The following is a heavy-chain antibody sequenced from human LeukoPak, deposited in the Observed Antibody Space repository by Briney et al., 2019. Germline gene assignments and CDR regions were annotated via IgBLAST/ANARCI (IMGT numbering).Heavy chain of an antibody. Sequence: PGGSLRLSCAASGFTFRNYGMSWVRQAPGKGLEWVSAISDSGNTFYADSVKGRFTISRDNSKNTLYLQMNSLRAEDTAVYYCAKRVEYSSSSGGYFDYWGQGTLVTVSS. J-gene: IGHJ4*02. CDR3: AKRVEYSSSSGGYFDY. D-gene: IGHD6-6*01. CDR2: ISDSGNT. V-gene: IGHV3-23*01. CDR1: GFTFRNYG.